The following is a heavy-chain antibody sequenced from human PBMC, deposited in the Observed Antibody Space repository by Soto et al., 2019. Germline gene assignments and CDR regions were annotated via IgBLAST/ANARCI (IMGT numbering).Heavy chain of an antibody. Sequence: QVQLVESGGGVVQPGRSLRLSCAASGFTFSSYGMHWVRQAPGKGLEWVAVISYDGSNKYYADSVKGRFTISRDNSKNQLYLQMNSLRAEDTAVYYCAKDRDIVVVVAAFDYWGQGTLVTVSS. CDR1: GFTFSSYG. CDR2: ISYDGSNK. CDR3: AKDRDIVVVVAAFDY. V-gene: IGHV3-30*18. D-gene: IGHD2-15*01. J-gene: IGHJ4*02.